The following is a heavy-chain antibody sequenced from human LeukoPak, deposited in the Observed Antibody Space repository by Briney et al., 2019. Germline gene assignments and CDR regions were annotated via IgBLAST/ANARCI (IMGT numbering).Heavy chain of an antibody. D-gene: IGHD6-19*01. Sequence: SETLSLTCTVSGGSISSYYWSWIPQPPGKGLEWIGYIYYSGITNYNPSLKSRVSISVDTSKNQFSLKLSSVTTADTAVYYCARGLVAVAGTDYWGQGTLVTVSS. V-gene: IGHV4-59*01. J-gene: IGHJ4*02. CDR2: IYYSGIT. CDR3: ARGLVAVAGTDY. CDR1: GGSISSYY.